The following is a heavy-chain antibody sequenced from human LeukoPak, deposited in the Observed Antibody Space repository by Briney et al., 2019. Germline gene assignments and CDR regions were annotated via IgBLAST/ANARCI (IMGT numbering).Heavy chain of an antibody. Sequence: PGGSLRLSCAASGFTFSSYAMSWVPQAPGKGLEWVSAISGSGGSTYYADTVKGRFTISRDNSKNTLYLQMNSLRAEDTAVYYCAKLKGYYDIRYYFDYWGQGTLVTVSS. CDR1: GFTFSSYA. V-gene: IGHV3-23*01. J-gene: IGHJ4*02. D-gene: IGHD3-22*01. CDR2: ISGSGGST. CDR3: AKLKGYYDIRYYFDY.